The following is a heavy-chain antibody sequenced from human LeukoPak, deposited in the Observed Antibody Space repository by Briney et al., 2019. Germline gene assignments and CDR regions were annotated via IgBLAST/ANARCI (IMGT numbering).Heavy chain of an antibody. CDR2: ISGSGGST. D-gene: IGHD4-17*01. CDR1: GFTFSSYA. J-gene: IGHJ5*02. CDR3: AKAGADYGDYLFSWIDP. V-gene: IGHV3-23*01. Sequence: GGSLRLSCTASGFTFSSYAMSWVRQAPGKGLEWVSAISGSGGSTYYADSVKGRFTISRDNSKNTLYLQMNSLRGEDTAVYYCAKAGADYGDYLFSWIDPWGQGTQVTVTA.